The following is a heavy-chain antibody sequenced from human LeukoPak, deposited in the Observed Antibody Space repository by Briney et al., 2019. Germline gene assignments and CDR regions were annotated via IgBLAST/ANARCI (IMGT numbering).Heavy chain of an antibody. J-gene: IGHJ5*02. D-gene: IGHD6-25*01. CDR1: GVSISSYY. Sequence: SEPLSLTCTVSGVSISSYYWTWLRQSAGKGLEWIGRINTSGSTNYNPSLRSRVTMSVNTSKNQFSLNLTSVTAADTAVYSCAREGGDPRWLDPWGQGTLVTVSS. CDR3: AREGGDPRWLDP. V-gene: IGHV4-4*07. CDR2: INTSGST.